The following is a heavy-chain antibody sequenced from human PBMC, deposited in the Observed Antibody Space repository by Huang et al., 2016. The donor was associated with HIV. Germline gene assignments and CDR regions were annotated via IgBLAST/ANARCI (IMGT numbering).Heavy chain of an antibody. CDR1: GYPFSSHA. CDR3: ARDPLDIRRHFDF. J-gene: IGHJ4*02. V-gene: IGHV1-3*01. D-gene: IGHD3-3*01. CDR2: INGGKGDT. Sequence: QVQLVQSGAEVKKPGTSVKVSCKTSGYPFSSHALHWLRQAPGQRPEWMGWINGGKGDTKYSQKFQGRVTITSDTSANIGYMELSSPLSEDTAVYYCARDPLDIRRHFDFWGQGALFTVSS.